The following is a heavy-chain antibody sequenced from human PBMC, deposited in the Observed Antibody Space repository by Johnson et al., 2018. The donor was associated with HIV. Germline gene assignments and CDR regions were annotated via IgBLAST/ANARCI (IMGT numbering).Heavy chain of an antibody. J-gene: IGHJ3*02. V-gene: IGHV3-33*01. CDR2: IWYDGSNK. Sequence: QVQLVESGGGVVQPGESLRLSCVVTGFSISNYGIHWVRQAPGKGLEWVAVIWYDGSNKYYVDSVRGRFTISRDNSKRMLYLQMDSLTAEDTAVYYCATYNFWSSYAFDIWGQGTTVTVSS. D-gene: IGHD3-3*01. CDR3: ATYNFWSSYAFDI. CDR1: GFSISNYG.